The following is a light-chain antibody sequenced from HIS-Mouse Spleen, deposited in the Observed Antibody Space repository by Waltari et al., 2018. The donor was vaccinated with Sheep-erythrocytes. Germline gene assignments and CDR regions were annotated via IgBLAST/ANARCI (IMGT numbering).Light chain of an antibody. J-gene: IGLJ2*01. CDR2: DVS. Sequence: QSALTQPRSVSGSPGQSVTISCTGTSSAAGGLNYVPWYQQHPGTAPKLMIYDVSKRPSGVPDRFSGSKSGNTASLTISGLQAEDEADYYCCSYAGSSTYVVFGGGTKLTVL. CDR3: CSYAGSSTYVV. V-gene: IGLV2-11*01. CDR1: SSAAGGLNY.